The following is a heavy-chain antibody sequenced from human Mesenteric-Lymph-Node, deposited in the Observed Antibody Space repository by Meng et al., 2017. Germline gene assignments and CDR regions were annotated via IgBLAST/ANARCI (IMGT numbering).Heavy chain of an antibody. CDR1: GGSISSYY. V-gene: IGHV4-59*04. CDR3: ASFDHIPRRNYFDY. CDR2: IHHSGSA. Sequence: GQLQGAGAGLGKPSETPSLTCPVSGGSISSYYWSWIRQPPGKGLEWIGYIHHSGSAYYNPSLKSRVSISVDTSKNQFSLNLNSMTAADTAVYYCASFDHIPRRNYFDYWGQGTLVTVSS. J-gene: IGHJ4*02. D-gene: IGHD2-2*01.